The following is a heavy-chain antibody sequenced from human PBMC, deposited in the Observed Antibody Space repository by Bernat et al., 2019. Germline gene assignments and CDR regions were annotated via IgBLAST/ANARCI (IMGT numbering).Heavy chain of an antibody. Sequence: EVQLVESGGGLVQPGGSLRLSCAASGFTFSSYSMTWVRQAPGKGLEWVSYISSSSSTIYYADSVKGRFTISRDNAKNSLYMQMNSLRDEDTAVYYCAGDPPYYGSGGYAFDIWGQGTLVTVSS. CDR3: AGDPPYYGSGGYAFDI. CDR2: ISSSSSTI. CDR1: GFTFSSYS. J-gene: IGHJ3*02. D-gene: IGHD3-10*01. V-gene: IGHV3-48*02.